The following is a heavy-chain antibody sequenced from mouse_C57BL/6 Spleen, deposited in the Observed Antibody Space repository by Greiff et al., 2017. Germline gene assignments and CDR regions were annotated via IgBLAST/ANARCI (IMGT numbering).Heavy chain of an antibody. D-gene: IGHD2-3*01. J-gene: IGHJ2*01. CDR2: IDPDTGGT. CDR1: GYTFTDYE. CDR3: TRKREGGYFYYDY. V-gene: IGHV1-15*01. Sequence: VKLQESGAELVRPGASVTLSCKASGYTFTDYEMHWVKQTPVHGLEWIGAIDPDTGGTTYNQKFKGKAILTADKSSSTAYMELRSLTSEDSAVYYCTRKREGGYFYYDYWGQGTTLTVSS.